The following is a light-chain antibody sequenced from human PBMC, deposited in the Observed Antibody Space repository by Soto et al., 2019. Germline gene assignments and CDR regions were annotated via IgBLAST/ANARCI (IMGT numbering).Light chain of an antibody. Sequence: QSALTQPRSVSGSPGQSVTISCTVTSSDVGAYNYVSWYQQHPGKAPKFMIYDVSKRPSGVPDRFSGSKSGNTASLTISGLQAEDEADYYCCSYAGTYSYVFGTGTKVTVL. CDR2: DVS. J-gene: IGLJ1*01. V-gene: IGLV2-11*01. CDR1: SSDVGAYNY. CDR3: CSYAGTYSYV.